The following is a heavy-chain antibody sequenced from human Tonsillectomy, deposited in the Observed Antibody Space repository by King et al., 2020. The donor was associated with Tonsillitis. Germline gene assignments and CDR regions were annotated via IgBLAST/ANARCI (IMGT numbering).Heavy chain of an antibody. Sequence: VQLVESGGGVVQPGRSLRLSCVASGFTCSSNTMHWDRQAPGRGPEWVAFMSSGGNDEDYADSVRGRFTISRDNSKNTLYLQMNGLRTEDTAMYYCAKAGNCVTSNCHRAFDTWGQGTVVTVSS. V-gene: IGHV3-30*01. CDR3: AKAGNCVTSNCHRAFDT. J-gene: IGHJ3*02. CDR1: GFTCSSNT. CDR2: MSSGGNDE. D-gene: IGHD2-21*01.